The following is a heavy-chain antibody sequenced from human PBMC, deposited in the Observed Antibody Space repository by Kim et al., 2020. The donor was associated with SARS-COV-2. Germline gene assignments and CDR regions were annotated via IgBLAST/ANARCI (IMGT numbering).Heavy chain of an antibody. J-gene: IGHJ4*02. V-gene: IGHV4-31*02. CDR3: ARQDYDILTDY. Sequence: TYYNTSLKSRVTISVDTSKNQFSLKLSSVTAADTAVYYCARQDYDILTDYWGQGTLVTVSS. D-gene: IGHD3-9*01. CDR2: T.